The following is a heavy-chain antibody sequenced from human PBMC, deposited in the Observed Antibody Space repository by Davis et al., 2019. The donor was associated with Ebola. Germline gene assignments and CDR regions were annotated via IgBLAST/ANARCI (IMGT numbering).Heavy chain of an antibody. CDR1: GYTFTSYA. CDR3: ARVLGDYYGMDV. CDR2: INAGNGNT. D-gene: IGHD3-16*01. J-gene: IGHJ6*02. Sequence: ASVKVSCKASGYTFTSYAMHWVRQAPGQRLEWMGWINAGNGNTKYSQKFQGRVTITRDTSASTASMELSSLRSEDTAVYYCARVLGDYYGMDVWGQGTTVTVSS. V-gene: IGHV1-3*01.